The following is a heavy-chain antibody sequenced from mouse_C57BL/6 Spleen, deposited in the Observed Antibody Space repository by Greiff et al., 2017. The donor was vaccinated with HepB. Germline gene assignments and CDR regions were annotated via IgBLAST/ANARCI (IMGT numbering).Heavy chain of an antibody. D-gene: IGHD1-1*01. CDR2: IGPGSGST. CDR3: ARSVYYYDSSLYAMDY. V-gene: IGHV1-77*01. J-gene: IGHJ4*01. Sequence: QVQLQQSGAELVKPGASVKISCKASGYTFTDSYINWVMQRPGQGLEWIGKIGPGSGSTYYNEKFKGKATLTADKSSSTAYMQLSSLTSEDSAVYYCARSVYYYDSSLYAMDYWGQGTTGTVSS. CDR1: GYTFTDSY.